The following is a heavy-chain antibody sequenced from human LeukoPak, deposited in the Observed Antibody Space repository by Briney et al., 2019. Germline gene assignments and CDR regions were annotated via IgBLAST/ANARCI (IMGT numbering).Heavy chain of an antibody. CDR1: GSAFSRYG. D-gene: IGHD2-21*02. CDR3: AKDISGGDCPDY. Sequence: PGGTLRLSCEASGSAFSRYGMNWVRQAPGKGLEWVAVISYDGSDKYYADSVKGRFTISRDNSKNTLYLQMNSLRAEDTAVYYCAKDISGGDCPDYWGQGTLVTVSS. CDR2: ISYDGSDK. V-gene: IGHV3-30*18. J-gene: IGHJ4*02.